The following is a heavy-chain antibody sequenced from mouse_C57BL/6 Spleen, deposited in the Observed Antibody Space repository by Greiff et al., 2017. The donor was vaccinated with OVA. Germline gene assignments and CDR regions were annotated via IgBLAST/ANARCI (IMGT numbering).Heavy chain of an antibody. J-gene: IGHJ4*01. CDR2: IHPSDSDT. Sequence: QVHVKQPGAELVKPGASVKVSCKASGYTFTSYWMHWVKQRPGQGLEWIGRIHPSDSDTNYNQKFKGKATLTVDKSSSTAYMQLSSLTTEDSAVYYCAIGGYDYDEEYYAMDYWGQGTSVTVSS. V-gene: IGHV1-74*01. D-gene: IGHD2-4*01. CDR1: GYTFTSYW. CDR3: AIGGYDYDEEYYAMDY.